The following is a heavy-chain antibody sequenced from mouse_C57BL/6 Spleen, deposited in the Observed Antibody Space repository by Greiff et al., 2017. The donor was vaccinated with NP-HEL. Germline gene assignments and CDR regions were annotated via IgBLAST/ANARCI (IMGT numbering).Heavy chain of an antibody. D-gene: IGHD1-1*01. CDR2: IHPNSGST. Sequence: QVHVKQPGAELVKPGASVKLSCKASGYTFTSYWMHWVKQRPGQGLEWIGMIHPNSGSTNYNEKFKSKATLTVDKSSSTAYMQLSSLTSEDSAVYYCARRGGSSYWYFDVWGTGTTVTVSS. J-gene: IGHJ1*03. CDR3: ARRGGSSYWYFDV. V-gene: IGHV1-64*01. CDR1: GYTFTSYW.